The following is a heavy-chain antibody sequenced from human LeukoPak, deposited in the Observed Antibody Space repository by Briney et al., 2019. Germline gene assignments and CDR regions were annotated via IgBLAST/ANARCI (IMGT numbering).Heavy chain of an antibody. J-gene: IGHJ5*02. V-gene: IGHV3-74*01. D-gene: IGHD6-13*01. Sequence: GGSLRLSCAASGFTFSSYWVHWVRQAPGKGLVWVSPINSDGSSTSYADSVKGRFTISRDNAKNTLSLQMNSLRAEDTAVYYCVGIAAAGTGWFDPWGQGTLVTVSS. CDR2: INSDGSST. CDR1: GFTFSSYW. CDR3: VGIAAAGTGWFDP.